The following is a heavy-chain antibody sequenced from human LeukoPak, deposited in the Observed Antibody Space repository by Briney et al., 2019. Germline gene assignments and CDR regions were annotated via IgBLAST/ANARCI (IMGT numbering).Heavy chain of an antibody. J-gene: IGHJ4*02. CDR3: AKDSPSLVAVMEF. Sequence: PGGSLRLSCAASGFTFSSYEMNWVRQAPGKGLEWGAVISYDGSNKYYADSVKGRFTISRDNSKNTLYLQMNSLTAEDTAVYSCAKDSPSLVAVMEFWGQGTLVTVSS. CDR2: ISYDGSNK. V-gene: IGHV3-30*04. D-gene: IGHD3-10*01. CDR1: GFTFSSYE.